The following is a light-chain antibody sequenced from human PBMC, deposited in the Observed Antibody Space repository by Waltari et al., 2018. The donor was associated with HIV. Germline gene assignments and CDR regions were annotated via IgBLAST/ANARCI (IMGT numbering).Light chain of an antibody. J-gene: IGLJ2*01. Sequence: QSTLTQPPSASGSPGQSVTISCPGTSSDIGGYNYVPWYHQHPGKAPKLIMTEVTKRPSGVPDRFSGSKSGNTASLTVSGLQADDEALYYCSSFAPTNKFYVLFGGGTTLTVL. CDR3: SSFAPTNKFYVL. V-gene: IGLV2-8*01. CDR1: SSDIGGYNY. CDR2: EVT.